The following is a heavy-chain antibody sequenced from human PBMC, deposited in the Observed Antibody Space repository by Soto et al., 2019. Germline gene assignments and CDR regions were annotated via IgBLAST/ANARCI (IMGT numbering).Heavy chain of an antibody. Sequence: PVGSLRLSCAASGFTFSSYAMSWVRQAPGKGLECVSAISGSGGSTYYADSVKGRFTISRDNSKNTLYLQMNSLRAEDTAVYYCAKDLWFCRPRTRYCSGPMDVWGKGTTVTVSS. CDR1: GFTFSSYA. CDR3: AKDLWFCRPRTRYCSGPMDV. D-gene: IGHD2-15*01. J-gene: IGHJ6*03. V-gene: IGHV3-23*01. CDR2: ISGSGGST.